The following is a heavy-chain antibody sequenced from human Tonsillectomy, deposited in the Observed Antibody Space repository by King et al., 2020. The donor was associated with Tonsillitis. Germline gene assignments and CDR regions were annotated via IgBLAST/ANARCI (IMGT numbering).Heavy chain of an antibody. V-gene: IGHV5-51*01. Sequence: QLVQSGAEVKKPGESLKISCKGSGYSFTNPWIGWVRQMPGKGLEWLGTIYLGDSDTRYSPSFQGQVTISADKSISATYLQWSSLKASDTAMYYCASRPDAFDIWGQGTMVTVSS. J-gene: IGHJ3*02. CDR2: IYLGDSDT. CDR3: ASRPDAFDI. CDR1: GYSFTNPW.